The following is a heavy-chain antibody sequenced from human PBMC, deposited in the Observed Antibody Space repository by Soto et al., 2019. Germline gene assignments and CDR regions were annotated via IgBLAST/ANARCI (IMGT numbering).Heavy chain of an antibody. D-gene: IGHD3-22*01. CDR1: GFTFSSYS. CDR3: ASFEYYYDSSGPSPYALDI. CDR2: ISSSSSYI. Sequence: GGSLRLSCAASGFTFSSYSMNWVRQAPGKGLEWVSSISSSSSYIYYADSVKGRFTISRDNAKNSLYLQMNSLRAEDTAVYYCASFEYYYDSSGPSPYALDICVQGTMVT. J-gene: IGHJ3*02. V-gene: IGHV3-21*01.